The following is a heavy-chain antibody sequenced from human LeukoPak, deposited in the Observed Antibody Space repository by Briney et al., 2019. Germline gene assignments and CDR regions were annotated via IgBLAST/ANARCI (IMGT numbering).Heavy chain of an antibody. V-gene: IGHV3-23*01. D-gene: IGHD3-9*01. J-gene: IGHJ4*02. CDR1: GFTCSSHA. CDR2: ISGSGGGT. CDR3: AKDQPLRYFDWLSESHFDY. Sequence: GRSLRLSCATSGFTCSSHAMSWGRQGPGKGLEWVSAISGSGGGTYYADSVKGRFTISRDHSKNTLYLQMNSLRAEDTAVYYCAKDQPLRYFDWLSESHFDYWGQGTLVTVSS.